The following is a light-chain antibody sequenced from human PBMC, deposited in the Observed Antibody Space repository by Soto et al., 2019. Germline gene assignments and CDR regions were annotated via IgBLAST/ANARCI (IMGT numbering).Light chain of an antibody. CDR2: GAS. V-gene: IGKV3-15*01. J-gene: IGKJ4*01. Sequence: DIVMTQSPAILSVSLGERATLSCLASQSISDNLAWYQQRSGQAPRLLSYGASTRATGVPARFSGSGSGTEFTLTISSLQSDDFAIYDCQQYKSWPPLTFGGGTKVE. CDR1: QSISDN. CDR3: QQYKSWPPLT.